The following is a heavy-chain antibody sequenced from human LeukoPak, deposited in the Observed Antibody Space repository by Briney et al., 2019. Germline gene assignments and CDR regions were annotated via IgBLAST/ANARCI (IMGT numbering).Heavy chain of an antibody. Sequence: GASVKVSCKASGGTFSSYAISWVRQAPGQGLEWVGRMIPILGIANYAQKFQGRVTITADKSTSTAYMELSSLRSEDTAVYYCATVVRGEAFDIWGQGTMVTVSS. V-gene: IGHV1-69*04. CDR3: ATVVRGEAFDI. D-gene: IGHD3-16*01. CDR2: MIPILGIA. CDR1: GGTFSSYA. J-gene: IGHJ3*02.